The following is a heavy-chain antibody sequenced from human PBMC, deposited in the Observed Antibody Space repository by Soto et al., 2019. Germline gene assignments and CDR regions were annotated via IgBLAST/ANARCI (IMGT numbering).Heavy chain of an antibody. Sequence: ASVHGAWKSSGYTFTSDGVSWVRQAHGQGLEWMGWISAYNGNTNYAQKLQGRVTMTTDTSTSTAYMELRSLRSDDTAVYYCARGGGAYSSSWYVDYWGQGTLVTVSS. V-gene: IGHV1-18*01. CDR2: ISAYNGNT. CDR1: GYTFTSDG. J-gene: IGHJ4*02. CDR3: ARGGGAYSSSWYVDY. D-gene: IGHD6-13*01.